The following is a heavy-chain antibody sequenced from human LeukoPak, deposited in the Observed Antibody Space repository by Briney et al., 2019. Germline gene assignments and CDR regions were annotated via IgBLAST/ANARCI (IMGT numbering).Heavy chain of an antibody. CDR3: ARGYTANYYYYYMDV. CDR1: GGSFSGYY. V-gene: IGHV4-34*01. D-gene: IGHD3-16*01. Sequence: PSETLSLTCAVYGGSFSGYYWSWIRQPPGKGLEWIGEINHGGSTNYNPSLKSRVTISVDTSKNQFSLKLSSVTAADTAVYYCARGYTANYYYYYMDVWGKGTTVTISS. J-gene: IGHJ6*03. CDR2: INHGGST.